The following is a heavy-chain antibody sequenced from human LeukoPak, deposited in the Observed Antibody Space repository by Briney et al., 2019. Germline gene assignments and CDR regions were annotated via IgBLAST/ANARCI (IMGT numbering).Heavy chain of an antibody. CDR3: ARERYHGSGAPKYDY. CDR1: GFTFSSYG. Sequence: GGSLRLSCAASGFTFSSYGMHWVRQAPGKGLEWVAFTRYDGSKKYYADSVKGRFTISRDNAKNSLYLQINSLRVEDTSVYYCARERYHGSGAPKYDYWGQGTLVTVSS. CDR2: TRYDGSKK. J-gene: IGHJ4*02. V-gene: IGHV3-30*02. D-gene: IGHD3-10*01.